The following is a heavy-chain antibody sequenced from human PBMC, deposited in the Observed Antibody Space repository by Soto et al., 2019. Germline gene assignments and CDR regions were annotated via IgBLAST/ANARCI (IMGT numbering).Heavy chain of an antibody. Sequence: QVQLVQSGAELKKPGASVNISCTASGFTFSDNLINWVRQVPGQGLEWMGWLNPDTGNTRYSETFQGRVTISRHPSASIGYLELSGQENEATALYFCARDIRSVGPRANDAFDVWGQGTIITVAS. J-gene: IGHJ3*01. D-gene: IGHD1-26*01. V-gene: IGHV1-3*01. CDR2: LNPDTGNT. CDR3: ARDIRSVGPRANDAFDV. CDR1: GFTFSDNL.